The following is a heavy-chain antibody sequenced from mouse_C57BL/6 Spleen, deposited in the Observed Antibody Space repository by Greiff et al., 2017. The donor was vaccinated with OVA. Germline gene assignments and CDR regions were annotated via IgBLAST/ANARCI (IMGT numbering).Heavy chain of an antibody. CDR3: ARSAYYSNYGAMDY. J-gene: IGHJ4*01. D-gene: IGHD2-5*01. Sequence: QVQLKESGAELVRPGTSVKVSCKASGYAFTNYLIEWVKQRPGQGLEWIGVINPGSGGTNYNEKFKGKATLTADKSSSTAYMQLSSLTSEDSAVYFCARSAYYSNYGAMDYWGQGTSVTVSS. V-gene: IGHV1-54*01. CDR1: GYAFTNYL. CDR2: INPGSGGT.